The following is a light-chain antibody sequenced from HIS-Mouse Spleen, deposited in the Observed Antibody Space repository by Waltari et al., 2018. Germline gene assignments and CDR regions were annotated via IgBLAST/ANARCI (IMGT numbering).Light chain of an antibody. V-gene: IGKV1-33*01. CDR1: QDISNY. J-gene: IGKJ5*01. CDR2: DAS. CDR3: QQYDNLPIT. Sequence: DIQMPQSPSSLSASVGDRVTITCQASQDISNYLNWYQQKPGKATKLLIYDASNLETGVPSRFSGSGSGTDFTFTISSLQPEDIATYYCQQYDNLPITFGQGTRLEIK.